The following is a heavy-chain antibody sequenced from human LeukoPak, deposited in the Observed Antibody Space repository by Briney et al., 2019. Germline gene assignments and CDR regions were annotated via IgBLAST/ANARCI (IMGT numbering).Heavy chain of an antibody. Sequence: SETLSLTCAASGGSISSSNWWSWVRQPPGKGLEWIGEIYHSGSTNYNPSLKSRVTISVDKSKNQFSLKLSSVTAADTAVYYCARDGYYDSSGYPFWGQGTLVTVSS. D-gene: IGHD3-22*01. CDR3: ARDGYYDSSGYPF. CDR2: IYHSGST. CDR1: GGSISSSNW. V-gene: IGHV4-4*02. J-gene: IGHJ4*02.